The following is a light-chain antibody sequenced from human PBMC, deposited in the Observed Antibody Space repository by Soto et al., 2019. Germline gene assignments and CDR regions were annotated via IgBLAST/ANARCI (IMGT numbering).Light chain of an antibody. V-gene: IGKV3-15*01. CDR3: QQYNNWPRWT. CDR2: GAS. J-gene: IGKJ1*01. Sequence: EIVMTQSPATLSVSPGARATLSCRASQSVSSNLAWYPQKPGQAPRLLIYGASTRATGIPARFSGSGAGTEFTLTISSLQSEDFAVYYWQQYNNWPRWTFGQGTKVESK. CDR1: QSVSSN.